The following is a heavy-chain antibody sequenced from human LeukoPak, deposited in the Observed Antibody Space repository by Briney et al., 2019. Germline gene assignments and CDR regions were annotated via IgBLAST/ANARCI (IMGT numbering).Heavy chain of an antibody. CDR1: GGTFSSYA. D-gene: IGHD1-1*01. J-gene: IGHJ4*02. CDR3: AHLHAANGNEPNDY. V-gene: IGHV1-69*05. Sequence: ASVKVSCKASGGTFSSYAISWVRQAPGQGLEWMGGIIPIFGTANYAQKFQGRVTITTDESTSTAYMELSSLRSEDTAVYYCAHLHAANGNEPNDYWGQGTLVTVSS. CDR2: IIPIFGTA.